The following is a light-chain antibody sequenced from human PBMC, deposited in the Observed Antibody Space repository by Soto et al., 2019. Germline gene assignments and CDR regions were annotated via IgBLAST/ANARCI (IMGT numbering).Light chain of an antibody. CDR1: TIGTKT. CDR3: HVWDSSSDHVV. Sequence: SYELTQPPSVSVAPGKTARITCGGNTIGTKTVHWYQQKPGQAPVLVIYYDSVRPSGIPERFSGSNSGNTATLIISRVEAGDEADYYCHVWDSSSDHVVFGGGTKLTVL. J-gene: IGLJ2*01. V-gene: IGLV3-21*04. CDR2: YDS.